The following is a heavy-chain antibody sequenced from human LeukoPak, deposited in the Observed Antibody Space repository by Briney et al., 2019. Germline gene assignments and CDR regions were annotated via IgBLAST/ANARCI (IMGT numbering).Heavy chain of an antibody. CDR3: AKDLGSARPVGVFDY. D-gene: IGHD2-15*01. V-gene: IGHV3-33*06. CDR1: GFTFSSYG. J-gene: IGHJ4*02. Sequence: PGGSLRLSCAASGFTFSSYGMHWVRQAPGKGLEWVAVIWYDGSNKYYADSVKGRFTISRDNSKNTLYLQMNSLRAEDTAVYYCAKDLGSARPVGVFDYWGQGTRVTVSS. CDR2: IWYDGSNK.